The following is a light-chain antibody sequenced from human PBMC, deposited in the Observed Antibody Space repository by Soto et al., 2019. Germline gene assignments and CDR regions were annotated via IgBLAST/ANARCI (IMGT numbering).Light chain of an antibody. Sequence: QSVLTQPPSASGSPGQSVTISCTGTSSDVGGYNYVSWYQQHPGKAPKLMIYEVSKRPSGVPDRVSGSKSGNTASLTGSGLQAEDEADYYGCSYAGSNNFPYVFGTGTTVTVL. CDR2: EVS. CDR3: CSYAGSNNFPYV. V-gene: IGLV2-8*01. CDR1: SSDVGGYNY. J-gene: IGLJ1*01.